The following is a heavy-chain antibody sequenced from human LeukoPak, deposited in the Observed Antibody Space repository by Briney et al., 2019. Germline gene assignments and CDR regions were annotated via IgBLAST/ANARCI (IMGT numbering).Heavy chain of an antibody. V-gene: IGHV4-61*01. Sequence: SETLSLTCIVSGDSVSSGSSYWSWLRQPPGKGLEWIAFIYYSGSTNYNPSLKSRATISVDMSRNQFSLNLNSVTAADTAVYYCARDRGRTGGFDYWGQGTLVTVSS. CDR2: IYYSGST. J-gene: IGHJ4*02. CDR1: GDSVSSGSSY. CDR3: ARDRGRTGGFDY. D-gene: IGHD3-10*01.